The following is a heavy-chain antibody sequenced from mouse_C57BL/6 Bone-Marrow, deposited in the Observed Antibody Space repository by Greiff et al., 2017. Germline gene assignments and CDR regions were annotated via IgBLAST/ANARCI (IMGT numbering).Heavy chain of an antibody. J-gene: IGHJ4*01. CDR3: ARGLDSNYEDYYAMDY. CDR1: GYSITSDY. V-gene: IGHV3-8*01. Sequence: EVKLMESGPGLAKPSQTLSLTCSVTGYSITSDYWNWIRKFPGNKLEYMGYISYSGSTYYNPSLKSRISITRDTSKNQYYLQLNSVTTEDTATYYCARGLDSNYEDYYAMDYWGQGTSVTVSS. D-gene: IGHD2-5*01. CDR2: ISYSGST.